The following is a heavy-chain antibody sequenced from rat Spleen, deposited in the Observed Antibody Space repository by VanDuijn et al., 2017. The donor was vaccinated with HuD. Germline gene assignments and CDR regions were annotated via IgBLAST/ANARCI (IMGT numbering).Heavy chain of an antibody. CDR1: GFTFNNYW. V-gene: IGHV5-31*01. D-gene: IGHD4-3*01. CDR3: TREGNSGYDY. CDR2: IANSGGTT. Sequence: EVQLVESGGGLVQPGRSLKLSCVASGFTFNNYWMTWIRQAPGKGLEWVASIANSGGTTYYPDSVKGRFTISRDTAKSTLYLQMNSLGSEDTATYYCTREGNSGYDYWGQGVMVTVSS. J-gene: IGHJ2*01.